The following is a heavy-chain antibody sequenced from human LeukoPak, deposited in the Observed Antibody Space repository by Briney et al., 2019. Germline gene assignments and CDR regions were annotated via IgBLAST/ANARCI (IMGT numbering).Heavy chain of an antibody. CDR1: GFTFSSYW. J-gene: IGHJ4*02. D-gene: IGHD3-10*01. Sequence: GGSLRLSCTGSGFTFSSYWMTWVRQDPGKGLEWVANIKQDGSEENFLDSVKGRFTISRDNAKNSMSLQMNGLRNEDTAIYYCASGFGVFEYWGQGALVTVSS. V-gene: IGHV3-7*01. CDR3: ASGFGVFEY. CDR2: IKQDGSEE.